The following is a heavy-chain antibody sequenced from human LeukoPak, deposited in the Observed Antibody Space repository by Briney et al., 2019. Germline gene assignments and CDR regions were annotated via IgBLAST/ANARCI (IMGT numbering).Heavy chain of an antibody. D-gene: IGHD2-15*01. J-gene: IGHJ4*02. V-gene: IGHV4-34*01. CDR3: AREGNLHCFDY. CDR2: INHSGST. Sequence: SETLSLTCSVYGGSFSAYYWSWVRQPPGKGLEWIGEINHSGSTDYNPSLKSRVTISVDTSKNQFSLRLNSVTAADTAVYYCAREGNLHCFDYWGQGALVTVSS. CDR1: GGSFSAYY.